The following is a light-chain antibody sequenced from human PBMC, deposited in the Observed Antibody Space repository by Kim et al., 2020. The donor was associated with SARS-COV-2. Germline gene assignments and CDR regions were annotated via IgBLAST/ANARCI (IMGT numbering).Light chain of an antibody. V-gene: IGLV2-14*03. CDR2: DVN. J-gene: IGLJ3*02. Sequence: QSITISCTGTSSDIGGYNYVSWYQQHPGKAPKLMIYDVNNRPSGLSDRFSGSKSGNTASLTISGLQAEDEADYYCISYTTSSTWVFGGGTKLTVL. CDR3: ISYTTSSTWV. CDR1: SSDIGGYNY.